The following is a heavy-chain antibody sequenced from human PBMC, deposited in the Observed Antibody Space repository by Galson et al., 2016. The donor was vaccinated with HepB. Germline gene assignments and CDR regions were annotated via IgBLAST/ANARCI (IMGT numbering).Heavy chain of an antibody. J-gene: IGHJ4*02. CDR1: GFTFSHAW. CDR3: TTVLSTASMSGWYDWGFDA. Sequence: SLRLSCAGSGFTFSHAWLNWVRQAPGKGLEWVGRIKSKIDGGTVDYAAPVKGRFTISGDDSKNTLYLQMTSLRTEYTAVYYCTTVLSTASMSGWYDWGFDAWGQGTLVSVSS. V-gene: IGHV3-15*07. CDR2: IKSKIDGGTV. D-gene: IGHD6-19*01.